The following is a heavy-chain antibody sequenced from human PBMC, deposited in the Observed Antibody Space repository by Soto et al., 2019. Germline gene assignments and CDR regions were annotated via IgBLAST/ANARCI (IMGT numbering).Heavy chain of an antibody. D-gene: IGHD2-2*01. CDR1: GGTFSSYA. J-gene: IGHJ4*02. CDR2: IIPIFGTA. CDR3: ARGPAQYYFDY. Sequence: SVKVSCKASGGTFSSYAISWVRQAPGQGLEWMGGIIPIFGTANYAQKFQGRVTITADKSTSTAYMELSSLRSEDTAVYYCARGPAQYYFDYWGQGTLVIVSS. V-gene: IGHV1-69*06.